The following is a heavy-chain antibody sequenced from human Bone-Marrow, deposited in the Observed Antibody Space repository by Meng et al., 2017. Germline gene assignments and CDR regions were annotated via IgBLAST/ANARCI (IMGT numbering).Heavy chain of an antibody. CDR1: GFTFDDYA. J-gene: IGHJ6*02. CDR2: ISWDGGST. D-gene: IGHD3-10*01. Sequence: GESLKISCAASGFTFDDYAMHWVRQAPGKGLEWVSLISWDGGSTYYADSVKGRFTISRDNSKNSLYLQMNSLRAEDTALYYCAKDHQRSGGYYDLFFDNYYGMDVWGQGTTVTVSS. V-gene: IGHV3-43D*03. CDR3: AKDHQRSGGYYDLFFDNYYGMDV.